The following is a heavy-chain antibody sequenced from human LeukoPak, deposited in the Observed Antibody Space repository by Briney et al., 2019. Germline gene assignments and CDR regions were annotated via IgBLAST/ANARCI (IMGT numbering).Heavy chain of an antibody. CDR2: MNPNTGHT. V-gene: IGHV1-8*01. CDR3: ARSGFGFESHFDA. CDR1: GYTFTNFD. Sequence: GASVKVSCKASGYTFTNFDINWVRPATGQGLEWLGWMNPNTGHTGFAQKFQGRVTMTRATSKSTAFLDLNTLTSDDTAVYYCARSGFGFESHFDAWGQGTPVTVSS. D-gene: IGHD3-10*01. J-gene: IGHJ4*02.